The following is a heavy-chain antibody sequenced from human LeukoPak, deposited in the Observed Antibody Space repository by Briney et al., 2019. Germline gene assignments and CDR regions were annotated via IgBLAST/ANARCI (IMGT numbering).Heavy chain of an antibody. CDR1: GDSISSGDYY. J-gene: IGHJ4*02. V-gene: IGHV4-61*02. CDR3: ARTFWGTYIDY. Sequence: PSQTLSLTCTVSGDSISSGDYYWSWTRQPAWKGLEGIGRISSSGSTNYTPSLKSRVTRSVDTAKNQFSLKLSSVTAADTAVYYCARTFWGTYIDYWGQGSLVTVSS. CDR2: ISSSGST. D-gene: IGHD3-16*01.